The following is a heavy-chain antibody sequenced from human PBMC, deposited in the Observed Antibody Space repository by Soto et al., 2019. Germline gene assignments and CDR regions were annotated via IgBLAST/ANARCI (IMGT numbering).Heavy chain of an antibody. D-gene: IGHD5-12*01. J-gene: IGHJ4*02. CDR1: GATFSSYA. CDR3: VRVVAIPGYPDN. Sequence: SVKVSCKTSGATFSSYAITWVRQAPGQGLEWMGGIVPTVDTSTYAQKFQGRVTITADKFTNTVYMELSSLRSDDTAVYYCVRVVAIPGYPDNWGQGTLVTVSS. V-gene: IGHV1-69*06. CDR2: IVPTVDTS.